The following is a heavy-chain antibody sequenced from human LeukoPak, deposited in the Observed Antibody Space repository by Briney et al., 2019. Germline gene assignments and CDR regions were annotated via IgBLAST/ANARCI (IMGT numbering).Heavy chain of an antibody. CDR3: ARTKYGATGVYFDY. V-gene: IGHV3-23*01. Sequence: GGSLRLSCAASGFTLNMYAMNWVRQAPGKGLDWLSSLTGSGRDTYYADSVKGRFTISRDNSKNTLYLQMNSLRAEDTAVYYCARTKYGATGVYFDYWGQGTLVTVSS. J-gene: IGHJ4*02. CDR2: LTGSGRDT. CDR1: GFTLNMYA. D-gene: IGHD1-26*01.